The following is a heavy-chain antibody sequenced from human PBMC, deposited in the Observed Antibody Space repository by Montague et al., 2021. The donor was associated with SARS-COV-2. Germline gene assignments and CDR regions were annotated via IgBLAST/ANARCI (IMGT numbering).Heavy chain of an antibody. Sequence: SLRLSCAASGFIFSSYAMHWVRQAPGKGLEWVAVISYDGSNKYYADSVKGRFTISRDNSKNTLYLQMNSLRAEDTAVYYCARDLAVVAATPFDYWGQGTLVTVSS. CDR1: GFIFSSYA. D-gene: IGHD2-15*01. J-gene: IGHJ4*02. V-gene: IGHV3-30*04. CDR2: ISYDGSNK. CDR3: ARDLAVVAATPFDY.